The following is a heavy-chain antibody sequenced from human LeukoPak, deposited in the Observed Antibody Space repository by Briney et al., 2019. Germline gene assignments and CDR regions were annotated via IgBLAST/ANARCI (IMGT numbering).Heavy chain of an antibody. V-gene: IGHV4-34*01. CDR1: GGSFSGYY. D-gene: IGHD3-22*01. Sequence: SETLSLTCAVYGGSFSGYYWSWIRQPPGKGLEWIGEINHSGSTNYNPSLKSRVTISVDTSKNQFSLKLSSVTAADTAVYYGAVKPGYYYDSSGYYTWGQGTLVTVSS. CDR2: INHSGST. CDR3: AVKPGYYYDSSGYYT. J-gene: IGHJ5*02.